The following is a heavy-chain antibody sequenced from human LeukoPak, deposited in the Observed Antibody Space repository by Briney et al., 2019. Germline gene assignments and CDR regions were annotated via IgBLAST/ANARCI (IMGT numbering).Heavy chain of an antibody. Sequence: GSVKVSCKASGYTFTGYYMHWVRQAPGQGLEWMGWINPNSGGTNYAQKFQGRVTTTRDTSISTAYMELSRLRSDDTAVYYCARDRSDDSSGYRYYYYYYGMDVWGQGTTVTVSS. D-gene: IGHD3-22*01. CDR3: ARDRSDDSSGYRYYYYYYGMDV. CDR1: GYTFTGYY. J-gene: IGHJ6*02. CDR2: INPNSGGT. V-gene: IGHV1-2*02.